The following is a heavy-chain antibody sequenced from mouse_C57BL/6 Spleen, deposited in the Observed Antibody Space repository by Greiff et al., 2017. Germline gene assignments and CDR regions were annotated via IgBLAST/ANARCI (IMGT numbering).Heavy chain of an antibody. J-gene: IGHJ4*01. CDR3: ARHAYDYDGGYAMDY. V-gene: IGHV5-12*01. CDR2: ISNGGGST. CDR1: GFTFSDYY. D-gene: IGHD2-4*01. Sequence: EVKLMESGGGLVQPGGSLKLSCAASGFTFSDYYMYWVRQTPEKRLEWVAYISNGGGSTYYPDTVKGRFTISRDNAKNTLYLQMSRLKSEDTAMYYCARHAYDYDGGYAMDYWGQGTSVTVSS.